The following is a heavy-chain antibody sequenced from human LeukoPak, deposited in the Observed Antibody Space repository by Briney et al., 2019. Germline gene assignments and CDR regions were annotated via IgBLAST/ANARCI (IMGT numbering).Heavy chain of an antibody. CDR1: GFTFSSYS. V-gene: IGHV3-48*01. CDR3: ARVGDGYNVGFDY. D-gene: IGHD5-24*01. Sequence: PGGSLGLSCAASGFTFSSYSMNWVRQAPGKGLEWVSYISSSSSTIYYADSVKGRFTISRDNAKNSLYLQMNSLRAEDTAVYYCARVGDGYNVGFDYWGQGTLVTVSS. J-gene: IGHJ4*02. CDR2: ISSSSSTI.